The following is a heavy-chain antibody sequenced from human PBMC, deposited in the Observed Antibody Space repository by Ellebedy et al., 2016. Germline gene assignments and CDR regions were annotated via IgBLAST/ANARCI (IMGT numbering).Heavy chain of an antibody. CDR1: GGSISSGGYY. D-gene: IGHD3-16*01. CDR2: IHYSGST. J-gene: IGHJ3*02. Sequence: SETLSLTXTVSGGSISSGGYYWSWIRQHPGKGLEWIGYIHYSGSTYYNPSLRSRPTISLDTSRNQFSLKLSSVSAADTAVYFCARAPRGSRAFDIWGQGTMVTVSS. V-gene: IGHV4-30-4*08. CDR3: ARAPRGSRAFDI.